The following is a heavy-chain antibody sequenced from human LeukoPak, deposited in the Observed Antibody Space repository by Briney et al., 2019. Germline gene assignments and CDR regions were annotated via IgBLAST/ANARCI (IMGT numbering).Heavy chain of an antibody. CDR1: GGSISSYY. V-gene: IGHV4-59*01. Sequence: SETLSLTCTVSGGSISSYYWNWIRQPPGKGLEWIGYIYHSGSTKYNPSLKSRVTISVDTSKNQFSLKLNSVTAADTAMYYCARHDYYYYGMDVWGQGTTVTVSS. J-gene: IGHJ6*02. CDR2: IYHSGST. CDR3: ARHDYYYYGMDV.